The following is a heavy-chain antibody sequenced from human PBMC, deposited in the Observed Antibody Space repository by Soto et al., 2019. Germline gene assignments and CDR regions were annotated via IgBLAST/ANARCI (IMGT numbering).Heavy chain of an antibody. CDR2: IRSKAYGGTT. CDR1: GFTFGDYA. CDR3: TRDKYSSSWYDVYFDY. V-gene: IGHV3-49*03. D-gene: IGHD6-13*01. Sequence: EVQLVESGGGLVQPGRSLRLSCTASGFTFGDYAMSWFRQAPGKGLEWVGFIRSKAYGGTTEYAASVKGRFTISRDDSTSIAYLQMNSLKTEDTAVYYCTRDKYSSSWYDVYFDYWGQGTLVTVSS. J-gene: IGHJ4*02.